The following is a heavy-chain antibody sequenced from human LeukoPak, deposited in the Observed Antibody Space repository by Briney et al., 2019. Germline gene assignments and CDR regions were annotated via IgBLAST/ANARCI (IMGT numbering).Heavy chain of an antibody. CDR3: ARLVDTAMVSH. CDR1: GGSISSYY. D-gene: IGHD5-18*01. J-gene: IGHJ4*02. Sequence: SETLSLTCTVSGGSISSYYWSWIRQPLGKGLEWIGYIYYSGSTNYNPSLKSRVTISVDTSKNQFSLKLSSVTAADTAVYYCARLVDTAMVSHWGQGTLVTVSS. CDR2: IYYSGST. V-gene: IGHV4-59*08.